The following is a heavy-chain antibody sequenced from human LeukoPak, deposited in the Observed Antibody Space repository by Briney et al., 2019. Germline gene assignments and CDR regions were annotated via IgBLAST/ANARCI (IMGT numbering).Heavy chain of an antibody. J-gene: IGHJ4*02. Sequence: PSETLSLTCSVSGGSISSGTYYWTWIRQHPGKGLEWNGYIYYSGSAYYNPSLKSRVTISVDTSKNHFSLNLSSVTAADTAVYYCARDLGIAARPTFDYWGQGTLVTVSS. CDR1: GGSISSGTYY. V-gene: IGHV4-31*03. CDR3: ARDLGIAARPTFDY. D-gene: IGHD6-6*01. CDR2: IYYSGSA.